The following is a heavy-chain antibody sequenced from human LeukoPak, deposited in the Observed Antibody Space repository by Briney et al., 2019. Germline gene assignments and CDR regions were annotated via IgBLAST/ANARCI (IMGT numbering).Heavy chain of an antibody. J-gene: IGHJ4*02. CDR3: ARPHCSGGSCFFGNYFDC. D-gene: IGHD2-15*01. CDR1: GHSISSGSY. Sequence: SETLSLTCTVSGHSISSGSYWGWIRQPPGKGLEWIGSIHRSGSTYYNPALKSRVTISVDTSKNHFSLKLSSVTAADTAVYYCARPHCSGGSCFFGNYFDCWGQGTLVTVSS. CDR2: IHRSGST. V-gene: IGHV4-38-2*02.